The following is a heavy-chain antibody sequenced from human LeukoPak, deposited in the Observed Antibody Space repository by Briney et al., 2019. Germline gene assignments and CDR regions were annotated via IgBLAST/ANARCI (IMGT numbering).Heavy chain of an antibody. CDR3: ARLGPAAGTSFDH. D-gene: IGHD6-13*01. CDR2: ISYSGST. V-gene: IGHV4-59*08. Sequence: SETLSLTCTVSAGSIRNYYWSWIRQPPGKELEWIGYISYSGSTNYNPSLKSRVTLSGDPSKNQFSLKLSSVTAADTAVYYCARLGPAAGTSFDHWGQGTLVTVSS. J-gene: IGHJ4*02. CDR1: AGSIRNYY.